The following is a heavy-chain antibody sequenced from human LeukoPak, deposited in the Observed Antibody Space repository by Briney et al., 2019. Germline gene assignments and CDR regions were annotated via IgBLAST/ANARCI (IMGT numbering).Heavy chain of an antibody. CDR2: ISYDGSNK. CDR3: ARDRLTNDAFDI. Sequence: GGSLRLSCAASGFTFSSYGMHWVRQAPGKGPEWVAVISYDGSNKYYADSVKGRFTISRDNSKNTLYLQINSQRAEDRTMYYCARDRLTNDAFDIWGQGTMVTVSS. D-gene: IGHD2-8*01. V-gene: IGHV3-30*03. CDR1: GFTFSSYG. J-gene: IGHJ3*02.